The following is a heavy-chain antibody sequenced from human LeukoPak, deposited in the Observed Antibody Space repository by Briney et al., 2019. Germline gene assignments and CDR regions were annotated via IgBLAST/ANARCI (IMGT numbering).Heavy chain of an antibody. CDR3: ASIFYYVSGSSDY. D-gene: IGHD3-10*01. CDR1: GYRXTGYY. J-gene: IGHJ4*02. CDR2: INPNSRRT. Sequence: AXXKVSCKASGYRXTGYYMHWVRQAPGQGLEGMASINPNSRRTNYPHKVQLSLTMTRHTSISTSYIELSRLRSDDTAIYYCASIFYYVSGSSDYWGQGTLVTVSS. V-gene: IGHV1-2*07.